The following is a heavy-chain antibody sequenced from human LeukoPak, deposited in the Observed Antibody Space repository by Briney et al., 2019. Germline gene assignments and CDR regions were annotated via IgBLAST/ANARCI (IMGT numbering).Heavy chain of an antibody. CDR3: ARAWDFDIVVVPWFDP. CDR2: IIPIFGTA. V-gene: IGHV1-69*13. J-gene: IGHJ5*02. Sequence: ASVKVPCKASGGTFSSYAISWVRQAPGQGLEWMGGIIPIFGTANYAQKFQGRVTITADESTSTAYMELSSLRSEDTAVYYCARAWDFDIVVVPWFDPWGQGTLVTVSS. D-gene: IGHD2-2*01. CDR1: GGTFSSYA.